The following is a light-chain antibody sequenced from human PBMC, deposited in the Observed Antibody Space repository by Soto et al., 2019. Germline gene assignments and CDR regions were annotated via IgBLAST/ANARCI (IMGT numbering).Light chain of an antibody. J-gene: IGLJ1*01. Sequence: QSALTQPPSASGSPGQSVTISCTGTSSDVGGYNYVSWYQQHPGKVPKLVVYEVNKRPSGVPDRFSGSKSGNTASRTVSGLQAEDEADYYCTSYAGGNNVFGTGTKVTVL. V-gene: IGLV2-8*01. CDR3: TSYAGGNNV. CDR2: EVN. CDR1: SSDVGGYNY.